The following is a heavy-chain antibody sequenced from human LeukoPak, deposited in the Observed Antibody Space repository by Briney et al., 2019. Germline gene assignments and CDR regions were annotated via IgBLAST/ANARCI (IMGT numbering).Heavy chain of an antibody. Sequence: PGGPLRLSCVASGFTVSSKYMNWVRQAPGKGLEWVSVIYSGGSTDYPDSVKGRFTISRDNSKNTVYLQTNSLRAEDTAVYYCARGVEEVTFGAFDIWGQGTMVTVSS. CDR2: IYSGGST. CDR3: ARGVEEVTFGAFDI. D-gene: IGHD3-16*01. V-gene: IGHV3-66*01. CDR1: GFTVSSKY. J-gene: IGHJ3*02.